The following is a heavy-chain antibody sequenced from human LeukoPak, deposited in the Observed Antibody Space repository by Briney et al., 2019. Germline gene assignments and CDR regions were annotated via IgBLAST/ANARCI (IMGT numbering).Heavy chain of an antibody. CDR2: INPNSGGT. D-gene: IGHD3-22*01. V-gene: IGHV1-2*02. Sequence: ASVKVSCKASGYTFTGYYMHWVRQAPGQGLEWMGWINPNSGGTNYAQKFQGRVTMTRDTSISTAYMELSRLRSDDTAVYYCARGSIYYAGAFDVWGQGTLVTVSS. J-gene: IGHJ3*01. CDR1: GYTFTGYY. CDR3: ARGSIYYAGAFDV.